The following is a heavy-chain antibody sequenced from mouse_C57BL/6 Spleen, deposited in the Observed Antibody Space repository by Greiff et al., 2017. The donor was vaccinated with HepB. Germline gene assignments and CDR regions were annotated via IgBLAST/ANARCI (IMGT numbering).Heavy chain of an antibody. CDR3: ARGDWDGEGFDY. J-gene: IGHJ2*01. V-gene: IGHV3-6*01. D-gene: IGHD4-1*01. CDR2: ISYDGSN. CDR1: GYSITSGYY. Sequence: EVKLMESGPGLVKPSQSLSLTCSVTGYSITSGYYWNWIRQFPGNKLEWMGYISYDGSNNYNPSLKNRISITRDTSTNQFFLKLNSVTTEDTATYYCARGDWDGEGFDYWGQGTTLTVSS.